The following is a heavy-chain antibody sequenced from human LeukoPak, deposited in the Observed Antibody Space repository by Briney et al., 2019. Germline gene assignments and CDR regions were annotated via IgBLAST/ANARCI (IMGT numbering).Heavy chain of an antibody. D-gene: IGHD4/OR15-4a*01. Sequence: GGSLRLSCAASVFTFSTYWMTWVRQAPGKGLEWVSLIYSDNTHYSDSVKGRFTISRDNSKNTLYLQMNSLRAEDTAVYYCARRAGAYSHPYDYWGQGTLVTVSS. CDR2: IYSDNT. CDR3: ARRAGAYSHPYDY. CDR1: VFTFSTYW. J-gene: IGHJ4*02. V-gene: IGHV3-53*01.